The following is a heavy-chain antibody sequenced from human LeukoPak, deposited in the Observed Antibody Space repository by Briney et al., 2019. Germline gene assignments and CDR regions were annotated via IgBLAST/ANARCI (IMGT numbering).Heavy chain of an antibody. CDR3: ARYIAAAGVDY. CDR1: GGSISSGGYS. D-gene: IGHD6-25*01. Sequence: SSQTLSLTCAVSGGSISSGGYSWSWIRQPPGKGLEWIGYIYHSGSTYYNPSLKSRVTISVDRSKNQFSLKLSSVTAADTAVYYCARYIAAAGVDYWGQGTLVTVSS. CDR2: IYHSGST. J-gene: IGHJ4*02. V-gene: IGHV4-30-2*01.